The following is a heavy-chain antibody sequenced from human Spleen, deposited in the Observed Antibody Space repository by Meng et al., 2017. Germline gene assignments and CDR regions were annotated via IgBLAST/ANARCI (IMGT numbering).Heavy chain of an antibody. Sequence: NWVQQAPGQGLEWLGRTYYRSKWFNDYVLSVKSRVTVNPDTSKNQFSLQLNSVTPEDTAVYYCARGDGYIIDYWGQGTLVTVS. V-gene: IGHV6-1*01. CDR3: ARGDGYIIDY. J-gene: IGHJ4*02. D-gene: IGHD5-24*01. CDR2: TYYRSKWFN.